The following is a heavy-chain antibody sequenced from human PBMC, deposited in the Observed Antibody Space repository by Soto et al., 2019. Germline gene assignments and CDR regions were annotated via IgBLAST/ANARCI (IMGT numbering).Heavy chain of an antibody. V-gene: IGHV3-23*01. Sequence: GGSLRLSCAASGFTFSSYAMSWVRQAPGKGLEWVSAISGSGGSTYYADSVKGRFTISRDNSKNTLYLQMNSLRAEDTAVYYCAKAPESSGSYYRVYYYYGMDVWGQGTTVTVSS. J-gene: IGHJ6*02. CDR3: AKAPESSGSYYRVYYYYGMDV. D-gene: IGHD1-26*01. CDR1: GFTFSSYA. CDR2: ISGSGGST.